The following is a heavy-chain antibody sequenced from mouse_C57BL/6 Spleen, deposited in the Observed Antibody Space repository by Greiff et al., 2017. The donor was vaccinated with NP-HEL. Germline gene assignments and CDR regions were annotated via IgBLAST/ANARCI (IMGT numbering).Heavy chain of an antibody. D-gene: IGHD1-1*01. V-gene: IGHV5-4*01. CDR2: ISDGGSYT. J-gene: IGHJ2*01. Sequence: EVMLVESGGGLVKPGGSLKLSCAASGFTFSSYAMSWVRQTPEKRLEWVATISDGGSYTYYPDNVKGRFTISRDNAKNNLYLQMSHLKAEDTAVYYCAREDGGDFDYWGQGTTLTVSA. CDR1: GFTFSSYA. CDR3: AREDGGDFDY.